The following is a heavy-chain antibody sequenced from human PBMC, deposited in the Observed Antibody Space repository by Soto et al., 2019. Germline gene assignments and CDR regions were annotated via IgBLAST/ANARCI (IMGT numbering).Heavy chain of an antibody. Sequence: PGGSLRLSCAASGFTLSSYGIHWVRQAPGKGLEWVALISYDGSNKYYADSVKGRFTISRDNSKNTLYLQMNSLRAEDTAMYYCAKDAPYYYDSSGYYGPFDYWGQGTLVTVSS. CDR2: ISYDGSNK. CDR3: AKDAPYYYDSSGYYGPFDY. J-gene: IGHJ4*02. D-gene: IGHD3-22*01. CDR1: GFTLSSYG. V-gene: IGHV3-30*18.